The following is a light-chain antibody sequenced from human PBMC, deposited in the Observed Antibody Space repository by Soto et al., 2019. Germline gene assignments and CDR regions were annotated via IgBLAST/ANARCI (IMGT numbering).Light chain of an antibody. J-gene: IGKJ5*01. CDR3: QQLFDSPIT. V-gene: IGKV3-11*01. Sequence: PGESTTLSCRASQTVRNFLLWFQQKPGRAPRLLIHDASNRAAGVPARFRATVSGTEFSLTITSLKPEDFETYYCQQLFDSPITFGQGTRLEIK. CDR1: QTVRNF. CDR2: DAS.